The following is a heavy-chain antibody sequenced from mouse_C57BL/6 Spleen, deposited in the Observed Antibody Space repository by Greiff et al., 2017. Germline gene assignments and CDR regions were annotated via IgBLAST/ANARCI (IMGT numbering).Heavy chain of an antibody. CDR1: GFTFSSYA. CDR3: TRGYDYDWFAY. Sequence: EVKLMESGEGLVKPGGSLKLSCAASGFTFSSYAMSWVRQTPEKRLEWVAYISSGGDYIYYADTVKGRFTISRDNARNTLYLQMSSLKSEDTAMYYCTRGYDYDWFAYWGQGTLVTVSA. V-gene: IGHV5-9-1*02. CDR2: ISSGGDYI. D-gene: IGHD2-4*01. J-gene: IGHJ3*01.